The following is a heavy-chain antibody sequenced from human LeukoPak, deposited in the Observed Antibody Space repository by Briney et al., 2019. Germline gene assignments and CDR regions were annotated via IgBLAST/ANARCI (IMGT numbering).Heavy chain of an antibody. J-gene: IGHJ4*02. V-gene: IGHV4-59*12. D-gene: IGHD3-22*01. CDR3: ARWYYDGSGYYYDF. Sequence: SETLSLTCTVSGGSISSYYWSWIRQTPGKGLEWIGYIYYSGSTNFNPSLKSRVTISIDTSKNQFSLKLSSVTAADTAVYYCARWYYDGSGYYYDFWGQGTLVTVSS. CDR1: GGSISSYY. CDR2: IYYSGST.